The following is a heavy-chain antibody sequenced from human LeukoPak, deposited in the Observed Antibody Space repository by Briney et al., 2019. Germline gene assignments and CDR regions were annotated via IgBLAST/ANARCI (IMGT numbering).Heavy chain of an antibody. D-gene: IGHD6-6*01. CDR3: ARGHLVGYYYYYYYMDV. Sequence: SETLSLTCTVSGGSISSSSYYWGWIRQPPGKGLEWIGSIYYSGSTYYNPSLKSRVTISVDTSKNQFSLKLSSVTAADTAVYYCARGHLVGYYYYYYYMDVWGKGTTVTVSS. V-gene: IGHV4-39*07. CDR2: IYYSGST. J-gene: IGHJ6*03. CDR1: GGSISSSSYY.